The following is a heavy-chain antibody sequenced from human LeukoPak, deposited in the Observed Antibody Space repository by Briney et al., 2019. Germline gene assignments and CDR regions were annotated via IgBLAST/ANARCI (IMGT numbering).Heavy chain of an antibody. J-gene: IGHJ5*02. D-gene: IGHD3-9*01. V-gene: IGHV4-34*01. Sequence: SETLSLTCGVSGGSLSGYYWSWIRQPPGKGLEWIGEITDSGNSDYNPSLKSRVTISIDTSKNEFSLNLGSVTAADTAVYFCARGRIQVWLSVNWFDPWGQGTQVAVSS. CDR1: GGSLSGYY. CDR2: ITDSGNS. CDR3: ARGRIQVWLSVNWFDP.